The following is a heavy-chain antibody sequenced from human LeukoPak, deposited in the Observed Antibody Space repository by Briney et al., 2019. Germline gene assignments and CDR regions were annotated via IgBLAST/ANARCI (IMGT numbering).Heavy chain of an antibody. D-gene: IGHD5-24*01. J-gene: IGHJ5*02. V-gene: IGHV3-7*01. CDR3: ARGTPEMATNRLGWFDP. CDR2: IKQDGSEK. Sequence: GGSLRLSCAASGFTFSSYCMSWVRQAPGKGLEWVANIKQDGSEKYYVDSVKGRFTISRDNAKNSLYLQMNSLRAEDTAVYYCARGTPEMATNRLGWFDPWGQGTLVIVSS. CDR1: GFTFSSYC.